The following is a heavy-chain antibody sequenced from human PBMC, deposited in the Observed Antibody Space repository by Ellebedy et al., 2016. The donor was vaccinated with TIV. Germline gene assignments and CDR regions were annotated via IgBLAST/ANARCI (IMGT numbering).Heavy chain of an antibody. V-gene: IGHV3-21*01. J-gene: IGHJ4*02. CDR2: ISSSGAYR. D-gene: IGHD1-1*01. CDR1: GFAFSTYS. Sequence: GESLKISCAASGFAFSTYSMNRVRQAPGKGLEWVSSISSSGAYRYHADSMEGRFTISRDNAKNSLYLQMNSLRADDTDVYYCAREKSGHKWNDGFDSWGQGTLVTVSS. CDR3: AREKSGHKWNDGFDS.